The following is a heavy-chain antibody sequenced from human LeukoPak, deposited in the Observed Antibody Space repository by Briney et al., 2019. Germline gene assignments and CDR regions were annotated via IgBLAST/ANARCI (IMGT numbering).Heavy chain of an antibody. J-gene: IGHJ4*02. Sequence: PGGSLRLSCAASGITFSSYAMSWVRQAPGKGLEWVSSISGSGGSTSYADSVKGRFTISRDNSKNMLYLQMNSLRAEGTAVYYCAGGRRHLVHGPLDYWGQGTLVTVSS. CDR2: ISGSGGST. D-gene: IGHD6-13*01. CDR3: AGGRRHLVHGPLDY. V-gene: IGHV3-23*01. CDR1: GITFSSYA.